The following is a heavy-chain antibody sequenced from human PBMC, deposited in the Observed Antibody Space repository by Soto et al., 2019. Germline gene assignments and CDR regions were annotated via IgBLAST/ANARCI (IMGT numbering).Heavy chain of an antibody. J-gene: IGHJ5*01. Sequence: QVQLVQSGAEVRKPGASVKVSCKTSGYPFNIYGMNWVRQAPGQGLEMMGWISAYDGKTTYAEKFQDRVTMTTDTSTSTAYMELRSLRPDDTAIYYCARDTHEFWTSYWFDSWGQGTLVSFSS. V-gene: IGHV1-18*01. CDR2: ISAYDGKT. CDR1: GYPFNIYG. D-gene: IGHD1-1*01. CDR3: ARDTHEFWTSYWFDS.